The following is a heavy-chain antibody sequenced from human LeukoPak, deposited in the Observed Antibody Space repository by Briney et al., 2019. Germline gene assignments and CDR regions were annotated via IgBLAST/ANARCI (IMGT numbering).Heavy chain of an antibody. D-gene: IGHD3-10*01. V-gene: IGHV3-64*01. Sequence: GGSLRLSCAASGFTFSSYAMHWVRQAPGKGLEYVSAISSNGGSTYYANSVKGRFTISRDNSKNTLYLQMGSLRAEDMAVYYCARGGTTMVVRGVTNFDYWGQGTLVTVSS. CDR3: ARGGTTMVVRGVTNFDY. CDR2: ISSNGGST. J-gene: IGHJ4*02. CDR1: GFTFSSYA.